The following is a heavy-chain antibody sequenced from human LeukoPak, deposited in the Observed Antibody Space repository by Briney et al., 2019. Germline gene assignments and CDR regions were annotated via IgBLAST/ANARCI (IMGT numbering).Heavy chain of an antibody. CDR3: AREPYGSGSYYNVLDY. CDR2: IIPIFGTA. D-gene: IGHD3-10*01. V-gene: IGHV1-69*05. CDR1: GGTFSSYA. Sequence: SVKVSCKASGGTFSSYAISWVRQAPGQELEWMGGIIPIFGTANYAQKFQGRVTITTDESTSTAYMELSSLRSEDTAVYYCAREPYGSGSYYNVLDYWGQGTLVTVSS. J-gene: IGHJ4*02.